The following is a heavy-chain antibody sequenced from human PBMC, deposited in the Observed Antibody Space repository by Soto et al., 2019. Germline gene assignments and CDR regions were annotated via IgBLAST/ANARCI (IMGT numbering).Heavy chain of an antibody. V-gene: IGHV3-13*01. Sequence: PGGSLRLSCAASGFTFNNDDMLWVRQAPGKGLEWVSTFGSAGDIYYSDSVKGRFTISRDNARNSLYLQMNSLRAADTAVYYCARGGPNWDYYFSVMDVWGQGTTVTVSS. CDR2: FGSAGDI. D-gene: IGHD3-16*01. J-gene: IGHJ6*02. CDR3: ARGGPNWDYYFSVMDV. CDR1: GFTFNNDD.